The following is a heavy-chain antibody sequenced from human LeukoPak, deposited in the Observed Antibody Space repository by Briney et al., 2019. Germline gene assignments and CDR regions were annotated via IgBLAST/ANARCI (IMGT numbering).Heavy chain of an antibody. V-gene: IGHV1-69*04. CDR2: IIPIFGIA. D-gene: IGHD2-15*01. Sequence: SVKVSCKASGGTFSSYAISWVRQAPGQGLEWMGRIIPIFGIANYAQKFQGRVTITADKSTSTAYMELSSLRSEDTAVYYCARELGIVGGTCYFDYWGQGTLVTVSS. J-gene: IGHJ4*02. CDR1: GGTFSSYA. CDR3: ARELGIVGGTCYFDY.